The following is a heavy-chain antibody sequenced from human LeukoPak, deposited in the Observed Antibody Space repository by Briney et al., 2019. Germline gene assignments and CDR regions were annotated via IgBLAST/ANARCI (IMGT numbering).Heavy chain of an antibody. J-gene: IGHJ3*02. CDR2: IRYDGSKK. CDR3: AKGSYYGFDDAFDI. V-gene: IGHV3-30*02. CDR1: GYSLGKNY. Sequence: LSLTCAVSGYSLGKNYYWGWVRQAPGKGLEWVAFIRYDGSKKYYADSVKGRFTVSRDNSKNTLYLQMNSLRGEDTAVYYCAKGSYYGFDDAFDIWGQGTMVTVSS. D-gene: IGHD2/OR15-2a*01.